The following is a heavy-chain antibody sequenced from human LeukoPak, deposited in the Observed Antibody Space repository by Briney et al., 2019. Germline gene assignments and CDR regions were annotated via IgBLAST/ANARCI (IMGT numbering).Heavy chain of an antibody. J-gene: IGHJ5*02. Sequence: PSETLSLTCTVSGGSISSSSYYWSWIRQPPGKGLEWIGYIYYSGSTNYNPSLKSRVTISVDTSKNQFSLKLSSVTAADTAVYYCARENLGYCSGGSCHRAYNWFDPWGQGTLVTVSS. CDR2: IYYSGST. D-gene: IGHD2-15*01. V-gene: IGHV4-61*01. CDR3: ARENLGYCSGGSCHRAYNWFDP. CDR1: GGSISSSSYY.